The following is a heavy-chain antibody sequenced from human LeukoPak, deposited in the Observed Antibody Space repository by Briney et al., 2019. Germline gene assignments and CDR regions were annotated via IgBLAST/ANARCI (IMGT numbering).Heavy chain of an antibody. D-gene: IGHD2-21*02. CDR2: ISAYNGNT. CDR3: ARVKACGGDCYFFDY. Sequence: ASVKVYCKASGGTFSSYAISWVRQAPGQGLEWMGWISAYNGNTNYAQKLQGRVTMTTDTSTSTVDMELSSLRSEDTAVYYCARVKACGGDCYFFDYWGQGTRVTVSS. V-gene: IGHV1-18*01. J-gene: IGHJ4*02. CDR1: GGTFSSYA.